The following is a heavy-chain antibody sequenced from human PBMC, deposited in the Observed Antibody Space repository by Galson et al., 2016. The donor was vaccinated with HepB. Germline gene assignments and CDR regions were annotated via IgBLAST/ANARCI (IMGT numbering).Heavy chain of an antibody. Sequence: SLRLSCAASGFTVNSNYMSWVRQAPGKGLEWLSVIYSGGTTFYSDSVKGRFTISRDNSKNTLYLQMNSLRAEDTAVYFCARESVFRPVTFFDYWGQGTLVTVSS. CDR2: IYSGGTT. CDR3: ARESVFRPVTFFDY. J-gene: IGHJ4*02. V-gene: IGHV3-66*01. CDR1: GFTVNSNY. D-gene: IGHD3-9*01.